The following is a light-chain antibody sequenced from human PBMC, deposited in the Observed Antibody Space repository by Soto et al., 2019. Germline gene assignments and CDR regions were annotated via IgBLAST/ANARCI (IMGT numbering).Light chain of an antibody. CDR2: AAS. Sequence: DIQMTQSPSTLSASVGDRVTFTFRASEDISSYLVWYQQKPGAAPKLLIYAASALHSGVPSRFSGSGSGTDFTLTISSLHPEDFAVYFCQQFKNYPITFGQGTRLEIK. CDR1: EDISSY. J-gene: IGKJ5*01. V-gene: IGKV1-9*01. CDR3: QQFKNYPIT.